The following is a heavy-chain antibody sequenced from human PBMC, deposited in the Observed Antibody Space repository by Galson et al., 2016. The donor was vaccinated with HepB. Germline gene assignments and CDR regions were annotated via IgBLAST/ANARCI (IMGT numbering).Heavy chain of an antibody. J-gene: IGHJ3*02. Sequence: SLRLSCAASGFIFSNAWMSWVRQAPGKGLEWVGRIKSKTDGGTTDYAAPVKGRFTISRDYSKNTLYLQMNSLKTEDTAVYYCTTASNYYDSSGYYHNAFDIWGQGTMVTVSS. CDR3: TTASNYYDSSGYYHNAFDI. D-gene: IGHD3-22*01. V-gene: IGHV3-15*01. CDR2: IKSKTDGGTT. CDR1: GFIFSNAW.